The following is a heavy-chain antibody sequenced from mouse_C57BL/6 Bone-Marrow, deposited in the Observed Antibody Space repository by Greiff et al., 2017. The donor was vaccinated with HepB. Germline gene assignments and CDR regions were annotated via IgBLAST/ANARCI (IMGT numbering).Heavy chain of an antibody. CDR1: GYTFTSYW. V-gene: IGHV1-69*01. J-gene: IGHJ1*03. CDR3: AFLGTPYWYFDV. D-gene: IGHD2-14*01. CDR2: IDPSDSYT. Sequence: QVQLQQPGAELVMPGASVKLSCKASGYTFTSYWMHWVKQRPGQGLEWIGEIDPSDSYTNYNHKFKGKTTLTVDKTSSTAYMQLSSLTSEDSAVYYCAFLGTPYWYFDVWGTGTTVTVSS.